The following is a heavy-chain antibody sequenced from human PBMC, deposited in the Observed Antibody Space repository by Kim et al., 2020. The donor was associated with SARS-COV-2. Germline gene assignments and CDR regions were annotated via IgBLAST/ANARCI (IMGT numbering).Heavy chain of an antibody. V-gene: IGHV4-39*01. Sequence: KSRVTISVDKAKNQFALKLSSVTAADTAVYYCARQELQWLVPGPYNWFDPWGQGTLVTVSS. CDR3: ARQELQWLVPGPYNWFDP. J-gene: IGHJ5*02. D-gene: IGHD6-19*01.